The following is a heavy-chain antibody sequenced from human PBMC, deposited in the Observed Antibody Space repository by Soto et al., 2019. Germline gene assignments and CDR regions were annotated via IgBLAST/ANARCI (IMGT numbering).Heavy chain of an antibody. Sequence: PSETLSLTCAVYGGSFSGYYWNWIRQPPGKGLEWIGEINHSGSTNYNPSLKSRVTISLDTSKNQFSLKLTSVTAADTAVYYCARATVSYDYYGMDVWGQETTVNV. CDR3: ARATVSYDYYGMDV. CDR1: GGSFSGYY. CDR2: INHSGST. V-gene: IGHV4-34*01. D-gene: IGHD4-17*01. J-gene: IGHJ6*02.